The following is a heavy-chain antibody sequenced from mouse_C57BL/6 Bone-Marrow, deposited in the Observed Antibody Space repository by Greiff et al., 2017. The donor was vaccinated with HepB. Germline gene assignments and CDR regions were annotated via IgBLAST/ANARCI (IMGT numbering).Heavy chain of an antibody. Sequence: EVKLVESGGDLVKPGGSLKLSCAASGFTFSSYGMSWVRQTPDKRLEWVATISSGGSYTYYPDSVKGRFTISRDNAKNTLYLQMSSLKSEDTAMYYCARLYYSNYTYYFDYWGQGTTLTVSS. CDR3: ARLYYSNYTYYFDY. D-gene: IGHD2-5*01. J-gene: IGHJ2*01. V-gene: IGHV5-6*01. CDR2: ISSGGSYT. CDR1: GFTFSSYG.